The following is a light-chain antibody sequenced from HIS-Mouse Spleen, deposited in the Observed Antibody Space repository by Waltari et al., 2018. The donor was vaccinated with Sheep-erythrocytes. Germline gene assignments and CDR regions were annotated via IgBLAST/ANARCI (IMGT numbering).Light chain of an antibody. V-gene: IGKV1-5*03. CDR3: QQYNSYSPLT. Sequence: DIQMTQSPSTLSASVGDRVTITCRASQSISSWLAWYQQKPGKAPKPLIYKASSLERGVPSRVSGSGSGTEFTLTISSLQPDDFATYYCQQYNSYSPLTFGGGTKVEIK. CDR1: QSISSW. CDR2: KAS. J-gene: IGKJ4*01.